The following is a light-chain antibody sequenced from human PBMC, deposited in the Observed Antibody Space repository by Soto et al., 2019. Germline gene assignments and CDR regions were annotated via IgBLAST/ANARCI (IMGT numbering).Light chain of an antibody. J-gene: IGKJ1*01. CDR1: QNILYSSNSKNC. CDR3: QQYYTPPWA. Sequence: DIVMTQSPDYLAVSLGERATINCKSSQNILYSSNSKNCLGWYQQKPGQPPKLLIYWASTRESGVPDRFSGSGSGTDFTLTISSLQAEDVAVYYCQQYYTPPWAFGQGTKVEIK. CDR2: WAS. V-gene: IGKV4-1*01.